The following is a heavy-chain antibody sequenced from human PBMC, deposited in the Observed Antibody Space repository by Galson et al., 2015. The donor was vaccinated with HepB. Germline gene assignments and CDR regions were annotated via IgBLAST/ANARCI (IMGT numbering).Heavy chain of an antibody. J-gene: IGHJ3*02. D-gene: IGHD3-3*01. Sequence: SVKVSCKASGYTFTSYGISWVRQAPGPGLEWMGWISAYNGNTNYAQKLQGRVTMTTDTSTSTAYMELRSLRSDDTAVYYCASMGFWSGSNAFDIWGQGTMVTVSS. CDR1: GYTFTSYG. CDR3: ASMGFWSGSNAFDI. V-gene: IGHV1-18*04. CDR2: ISAYNGNT.